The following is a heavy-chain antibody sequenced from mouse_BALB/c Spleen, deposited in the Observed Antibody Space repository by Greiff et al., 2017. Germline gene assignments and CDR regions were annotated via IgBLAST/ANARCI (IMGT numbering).Heavy chain of an antibody. V-gene: IGHV5-17*02. Sequence: EVQLQESGGGLVQPGGSRKLSCAASGFTFSSFGMHWVRQAPEKGLEWVAYISSGSSTIYYADTVKGRFTISRDNPKNTLFLQMTSLRSEDTAMYYCAREGYYRYDAFAYWGQGTLVTVSA. CDR2: ISSGSSTI. CDR1: GFTFSSFG. CDR3: AREGYYRYDAFAY. J-gene: IGHJ3*01. D-gene: IGHD2-14*01.